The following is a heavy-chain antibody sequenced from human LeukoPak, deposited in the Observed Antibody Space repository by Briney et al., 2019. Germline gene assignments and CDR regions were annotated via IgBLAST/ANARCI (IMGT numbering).Heavy chain of an antibody. J-gene: IGHJ3*02. Sequence: SETLSLTCTVSGGSISSYYWSWLRQPPGKGLEWIGYIYYSGSTNYNPSLKSRVTISVDTSKNQFSLKLSSVTAADTAVYYCARVRFLEGLPDAFDIWGQGTMVTVSS. CDR1: GGSISSYY. D-gene: IGHD3-3*01. CDR2: IYYSGST. CDR3: ARVRFLEGLPDAFDI. V-gene: IGHV4-59*01.